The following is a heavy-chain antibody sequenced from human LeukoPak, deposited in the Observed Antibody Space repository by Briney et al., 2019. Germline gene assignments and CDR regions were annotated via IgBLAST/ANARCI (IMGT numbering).Heavy chain of an antibody. Sequence: KHGESLKIPCKGSGYSFTSYWIGWVRQLPGKGLEWMGIIYPGDSDTRYSPSFQGQVTISADKSISTAYLQWSSLKASDTAMYYCARPGPAGFDAFDIWGQGTMVTVSS. CDR2: IYPGDSDT. CDR1: GYSFTSYW. V-gene: IGHV5-51*01. J-gene: IGHJ3*02. CDR3: ARPGPAGFDAFDI. D-gene: IGHD3-10*01.